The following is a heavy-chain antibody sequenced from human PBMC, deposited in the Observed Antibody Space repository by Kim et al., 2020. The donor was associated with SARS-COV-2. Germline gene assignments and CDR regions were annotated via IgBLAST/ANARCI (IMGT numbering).Heavy chain of an antibody. J-gene: IGHJ4*02. CDR2: TSSSSAST. CDR1: GFTFNSYA. CDR3: AKGRSGSINSCYNY. Sequence: GGSLRLSCAASGFTFNSYAMSWVRQAPGKGLEWVSVTSSSSASTYYADSVKVRFTISRDNSNNTLYLQMNSLRADDTSIYYCAKGRSGSINSCYNYWGQGTLVTVSS. V-gene: IGHV3-23*01. D-gene: IGHD2-2*01.